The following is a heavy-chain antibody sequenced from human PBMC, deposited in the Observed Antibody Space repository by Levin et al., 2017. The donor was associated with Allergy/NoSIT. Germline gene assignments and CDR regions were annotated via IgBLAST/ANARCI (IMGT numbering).Heavy chain of an antibody. V-gene: IGHV3-11*01. J-gene: IGHJ3*02. Sequence: GESLKISCAASGFTFSDYYMSWIRQAPGKGLEWVSYISSSGSTIYYADPVKGRFTISRDNAKNSLYLQMNSLRSEDTAVYYCARDSFTYSGSQGPGAFDIWGQGTMVTVSS. D-gene: IGHD1-26*01. CDR3: ARDSFTYSGSQGPGAFDI. CDR1: GFTFSDYY. CDR2: ISSSGSTI.